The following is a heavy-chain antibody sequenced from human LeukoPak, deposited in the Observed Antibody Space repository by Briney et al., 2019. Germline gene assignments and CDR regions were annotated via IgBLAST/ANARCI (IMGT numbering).Heavy chain of an antibody. CDR3: ASSTLGYFDY. Sequence: PGGSLRLSCAASGFTFSTCSMFWARQAPGKGLEWVSAISGNSYHIYYADSVKGRFTISRDNAKNSLYLQMNTLRGEDTAVYYCASSTLGYFDYWGHGTLVTVSS. D-gene: IGHD7-27*01. CDR1: GFTFSTCS. J-gene: IGHJ4*01. V-gene: IGHV3-21*01. CDR2: ISGNSYHI.